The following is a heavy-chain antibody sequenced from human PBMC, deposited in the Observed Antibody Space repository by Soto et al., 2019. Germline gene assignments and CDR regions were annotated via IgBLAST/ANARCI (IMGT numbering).Heavy chain of an antibody. Sequence: EVQLVESGGGLVQPGGSLRVSCAASGFTFSGYWMHWVRQAPGKGLVWVSRITRDGRSTSYADSVKGRITISRDNAKHTLYLQMNSRSVEATAVYYCARDLTYCSGSGCPYFDYWGQGSLVTVSS. V-gene: IGHV3-74*01. CDR3: ARDLTYCSGSGCPYFDY. CDR2: ITRDGRST. CDR1: GFTFSGYW. D-gene: IGHD2-15*01. J-gene: IGHJ4*02.